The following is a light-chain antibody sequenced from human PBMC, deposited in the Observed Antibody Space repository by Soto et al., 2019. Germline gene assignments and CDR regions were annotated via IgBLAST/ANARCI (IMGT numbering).Light chain of an antibody. V-gene: IGKV1-27*01. CDR3: QKYDRAPFT. CDR1: QAISNY. J-gene: IGKJ3*01. CDR2: GAS. Sequence: DIQMTQSPSSLSAYLGDRVTITCRASQAISNYLAWYQQKPGRLPKLLLFGASTLQSGVPARFSGSGSGTLFTLTINGLLPEDVATYYCQKYDRAPFTFDPGTKVDFK.